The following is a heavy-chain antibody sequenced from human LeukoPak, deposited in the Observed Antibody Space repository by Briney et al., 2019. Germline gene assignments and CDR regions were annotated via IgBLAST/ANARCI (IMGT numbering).Heavy chain of an antibody. CDR3: ARDVYYGSGSYFFDY. D-gene: IGHD3-10*01. CDR1: GFTFSDYY. Sequence: GGSLRLSCAASGFTFSDYYMSWIRQAPGKGLEWVSYISGVSTYTNYADSVKGRFAISRDNAENSLYLQMNSLRAEDTAVYYCARDVYYGSGSYFFDYWGQGTLVTVSS. CDR2: ISGVSTYT. V-gene: IGHV3-11*05. J-gene: IGHJ4*02.